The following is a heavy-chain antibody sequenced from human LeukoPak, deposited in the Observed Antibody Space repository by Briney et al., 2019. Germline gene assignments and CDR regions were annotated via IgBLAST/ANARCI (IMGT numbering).Heavy chain of an antibody. V-gene: IGHV4-59*08. D-gene: IGHD5-18*01. CDR1: GGSISSYY. Sequence: PSETLSLTCTVSGGSISSYYWSWIRQPPGKGLEWIGYIYYSGSTNYNPSLKSRVTISVDTSKSQFSLKLSSVTAADTAVYYCASGIQLWLYGYWGQGTLVTVSS. J-gene: IGHJ4*02. CDR3: ASGIQLWLYGY. CDR2: IYYSGST.